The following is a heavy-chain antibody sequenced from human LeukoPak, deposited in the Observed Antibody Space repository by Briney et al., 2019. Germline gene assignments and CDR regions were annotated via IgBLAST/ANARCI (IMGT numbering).Heavy chain of an antibody. Sequence: SETLSLTCTVSGGSISSGDYYWSWIRQPPGKGLEWIGYIYYSGSTYYNPSLKSRVTISVDTSKNQFSLKLSPVTTADTAVYYYARAGAYCSSTSCYGQNWFDPWGQGTLVTVSS. D-gene: IGHD2-2*01. J-gene: IGHJ5*02. V-gene: IGHV4-30-4*08. CDR1: GGSISSGDYY. CDR2: IYYSGST. CDR3: ARAGAYCSSTSCYGQNWFDP.